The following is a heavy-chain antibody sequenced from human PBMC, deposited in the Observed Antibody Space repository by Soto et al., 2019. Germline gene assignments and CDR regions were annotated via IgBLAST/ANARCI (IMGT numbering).Heavy chain of an antibody. D-gene: IGHD5-18*01. V-gene: IGHV1-8*01. CDR1: GYTFTSYD. CDR2: MNPNSGNT. J-gene: IGHJ5*02. CDR3: ARDVGYSYGSRWFDP. Sequence: GPVKVSCKASGYTFTSYDINWVRQATGQGLEWMGWMNPNSGNTGYAQKFQGRVTMTRNTSISTAYMELSSLRSEDTAVYYCARDVGYSYGSRWFDPWGQGTLVTVSS.